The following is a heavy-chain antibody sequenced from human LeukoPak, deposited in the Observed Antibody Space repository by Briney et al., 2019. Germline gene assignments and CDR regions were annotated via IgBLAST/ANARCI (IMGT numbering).Heavy chain of an antibody. CDR2: ISGSGGST. J-gene: IGHJ6*03. CDR3: AKDPISLYYYYYMDV. V-gene: IGHV3-23*01. CDR1: GFTFSSYA. Sequence: GGSLRLSCAASGFTFSSYAMSWVRQAPGKGLEWVSAISGSGGSTYYADSVKGRFTISRDNSKNTLYLQMNSLRAEDTAVYYCAKDPISLYYYYYMDVWGKGTTVTVSS.